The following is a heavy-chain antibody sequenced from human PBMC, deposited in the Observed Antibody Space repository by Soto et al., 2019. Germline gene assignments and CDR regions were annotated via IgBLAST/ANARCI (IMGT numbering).Heavy chain of an antibody. CDR3: ARARATRAAAAIFDC. CDR2: VYRTGST. CDR1: GGSISTSNW. Sequence: QVQLQESGPGLVKPSGTLSLTCAVSGGSISTSNWWSWVRQPPGNGLEWIGEVYRTGSTNYNPSLEGRVIVSVDKSKNQFSLKLTSVTAADTAVYYCARARATRAAAAIFDCWGQGTLFTVSS. J-gene: IGHJ4*02. V-gene: IGHV4-4*02. D-gene: IGHD6-13*01.